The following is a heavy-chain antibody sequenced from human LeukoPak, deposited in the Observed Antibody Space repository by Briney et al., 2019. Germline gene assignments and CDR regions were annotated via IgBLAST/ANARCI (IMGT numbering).Heavy chain of an antibody. Sequence: PSETPSLTCTVSSGSISSGGYYWSWIRQPPGKGLEWIGYIYHSGSTYYNPSLKSRVTISVDRSKNQFSLKLSSVTAADTAVYYCARDAPLFGVVSDAFDIWGQGTMVTVSS. CDR1: SGSISSGGYY. J-gene: IGHJ3*02. CDR2: IYHSGST. CDR3: ARDAPLFGVVSDAFDI. D-gene: IGHD3-3*01. V-gene: IGHV4-30-2*01.